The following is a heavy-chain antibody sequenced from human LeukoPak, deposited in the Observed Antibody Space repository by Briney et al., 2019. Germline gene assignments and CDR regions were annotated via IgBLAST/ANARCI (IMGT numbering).Heavy chain of an antibody. D-gene: IGHD3-3*01. J-gene: IGHJ4*02. V-gene: IGHV1-18*01. CDR2: ISTDNGDT. CDR3: ARFWSGYLPDY. CDR1: GYSFTTYG. Sequence: VASVKVSCKPSGYSFTTYGIGWVRQAPGQGLEWMGLISTDNGDTNYAPNFQGRVAMTTDTSTSTAYMELRSLRSDDTAVYYCARFWSGYLPDYWGQGTLVTVCS.